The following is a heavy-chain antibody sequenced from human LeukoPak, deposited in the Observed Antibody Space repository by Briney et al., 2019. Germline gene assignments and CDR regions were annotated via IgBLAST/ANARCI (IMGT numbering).Heavy chain of an antibody. CDR1: GFTFSSYS. J-gene: IGHJ4*02. CDR2: ISSSSSYI. CDR3: TRPSGNYGGNIGFDY. Sequence: GGSLRLSCAASGFTFSSYSMNWVRQAPGKGLEWVSSISSSSSYIYYADSVKGRFTISRDNAKNSLYLQMNSLRAEDTAVYYCTRPSGNYGGNIGFDYWGQGTLVTVSS. D-gene: IGHD4-23*01. V-gene: IGHV3-21*04.